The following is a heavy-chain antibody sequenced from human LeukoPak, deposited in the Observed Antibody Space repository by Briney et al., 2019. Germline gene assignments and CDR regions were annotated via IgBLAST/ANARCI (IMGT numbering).Heavy chain of an antibody. CDR2: ISAYNGDT. CDR1: GYTFTSSG. CDR3: VRDPTAAASTDDWFDP. V-gene: IGHV1-18*01. Sequence: ASVKVSCKASGYTFTSSGISWVRQAPGQGLEWMGWISAYNGDTNSAQKLHGRVSMTTDTSTNTAYMELRSLRSDDTAVYYCVRDPTAAASTDDWFDPWGQGTLVTVSS. J-gene: IGHJ5*02. D-gene: IGHD6-13*01.